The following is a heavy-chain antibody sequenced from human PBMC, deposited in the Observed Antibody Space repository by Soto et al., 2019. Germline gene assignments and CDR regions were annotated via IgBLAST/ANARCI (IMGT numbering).Heavy chain of an antibody. CDR2: IIPLFGAG. CDR1: GGTFNTIA. V-gene: IGHV1-69*01. D-gene: IGHD5-18*01. Sequence: QVQLVQSGAEMKKPGSSVKISCKTSGGTFNTIALSWVRQAPGQGLEWMGGIIPLFGAGNYAEKFRDRVTITADESTNTMYLELHSLRSEDTAVYYCARGAPEGCTYGYGAFHFWGQGTKVTVSS. J-gene: IGHJ3*01. CDR3: ARGAPEGCTYGYGAFHF.